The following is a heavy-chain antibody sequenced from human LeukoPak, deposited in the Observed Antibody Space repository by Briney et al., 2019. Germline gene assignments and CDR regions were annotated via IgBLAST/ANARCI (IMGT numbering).Heavy chain of an antibody. D-gene: IGHD6-19*01. CDR1: GYTFTGYY. J-gene: IGHJ4*02. Sequence: GASVKVSCKASGYTFTGYYMHWVRQAPGQRLEWMGWINPNSGGTNYAQKFQGRVTMTRDTSISTAYMGLSRLRSDDTAVYYCARFPLGQWLGFDYWGQGTLVTVSS. CDR3: ARFPLGQWLGFDY. V-gene: IGHV1-2*02. CDR2: INPNSGGT.